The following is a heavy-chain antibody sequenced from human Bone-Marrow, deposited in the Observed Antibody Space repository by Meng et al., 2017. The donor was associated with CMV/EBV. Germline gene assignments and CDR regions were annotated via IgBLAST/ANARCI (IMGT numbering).Heavy chain of an antibody. CDR2: IKQDGSEK. CDR3: ARNPVTNRRGSHFDY. Sequence: GGSLRLSCAASGFTLSSYWMSWVRQAPGKGLEWVADIKQDGSEKYYVDSVKGRFTISRDNANNSLYLQMNSLRAEDTAVYYCARNPVTNRRGSHFDYWCQGTLVTFSS. V-gene: IGHV3-7*01. CDR1: GFTLSSYW. J-gene: IGHJ4*02. D-gene: IGHD4-17*01.